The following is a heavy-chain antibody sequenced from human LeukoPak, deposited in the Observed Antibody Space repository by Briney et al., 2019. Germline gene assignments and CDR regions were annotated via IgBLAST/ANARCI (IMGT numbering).Heavy chain of an antibody. CDR3: AREGYDSSYYYYLDY. Sequence: SETLSLICTVSGGSISSGDYYWSWIRQHPGKGLEWIGNIYYSGSTYYNPSLKSRVTISVDTSKSQFSLKLSSVTAADTAVYYCAREGYDSSYYYYLDYWGQGTLVTVSS. V-gene: IGHV4-31*03. J-gene: IGHJ4*02. CDR1: GGSISSGDYY. CDR2: IYYSGST. D-gene: IGHD3-22*01.